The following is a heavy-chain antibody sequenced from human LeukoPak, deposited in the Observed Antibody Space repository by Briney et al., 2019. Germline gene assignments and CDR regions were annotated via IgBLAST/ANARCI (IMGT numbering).Heavy chain of an antibody. Sequence: ASVKISCKVSGYTFTDYYMHWVQQAPGQGLEWMGWISAYNGNTNYAQKLQGRVAMTTDTSTSTAYMELRSLRSDDTAVYYCAREGVGCSSTSCSAEAFDIWGQGTMVTVSS. CDR2: ISAYNGNT. J-gene: IGHJ3*02. V-gene: IGHV1-18*04. D-gene: IGHD2-2*01. CDR3: AREGVGCSSTSCSAEAFDI. CDR1: GYTFTDYY.